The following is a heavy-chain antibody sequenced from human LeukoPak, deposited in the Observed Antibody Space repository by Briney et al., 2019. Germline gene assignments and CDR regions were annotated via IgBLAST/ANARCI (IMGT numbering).Heavy chain of an antibody. CDR3: ARAHSSSWYNRYFDY. V-gene: IGHV3-11*01. D-gene: IGHD6-13*01. CDR2: ISSSGSTI. Sequence: GGSLRLSCAASGFTFSSYAMSWIRQAPGKGLEWVSYISSSGSTIYYADSVKGRFTISRDNAKNSLYLQMNSLRAEDTAVYYCARAHSSSWYNRYFDYWGQGTLVTVSS. J-gene: IGHJ4*02. CDR1: GFTFSSYA.